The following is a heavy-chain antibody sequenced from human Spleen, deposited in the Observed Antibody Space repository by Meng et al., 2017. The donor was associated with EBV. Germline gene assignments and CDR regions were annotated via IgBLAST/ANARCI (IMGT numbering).Heavy chain of an antibody. CDR1: GFSVSRCI. V-gene: IGHV3-30*03. CDR2: ISYDESNK. CDR3: ARGIAANWFDP. J-gene: IGHJ5*02. Sequence: GCGVGGVESGGPSRLSLAYSGFSVSRCIMYWVRLAPGKGLEWVADISYDESNKYYADSVKGRFTISRDNSNNTLYLQMNNLRSDDTAVYYCARGIAANWFDPWGQGTLVTVSS. D-gene: IGHD6-25*01.